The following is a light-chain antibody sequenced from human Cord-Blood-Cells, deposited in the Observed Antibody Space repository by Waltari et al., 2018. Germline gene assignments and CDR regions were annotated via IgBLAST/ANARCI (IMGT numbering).Light chain of an antibody. CDR3: QQYGSSPMYT. CDR2: GAS. V-gene: IGKV3-20*01. J-gene: IGKJ2*01. CDR1: QSVSSSY. Sequence: EIVLTQSPGTLSLSPGERATLSCRTSQSVSSSYLAWYQQKPGQAPRLLSYGASSRATGIPDRFRGSGSGTDFTLTISRLEPEDFAVYYCQQYGSSPMYTFGQGTKLEIK.